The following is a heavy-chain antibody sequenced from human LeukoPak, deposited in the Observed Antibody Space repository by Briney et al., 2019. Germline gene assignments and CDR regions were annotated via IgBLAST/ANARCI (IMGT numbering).Heavy chain of an antibody. V-gene: IGHV3-30*18. Sequence: QSGGSLRLSCAASGFTLSSYGMHWVRQAPGKGLEWVAVISYDGSNKYYADSVKGRFTISRDNSKNALYLQMNSLRAEDTAVYYCAKARTGDEDYFDYWGQGTLVTVSS. CDR2: ISYDGSNK. CDR3: AKARTGDEDYFDY. D-gene: IGHD7-27*01. CDR1: GFTLSSYG. J-gene: IGHJ4*02.